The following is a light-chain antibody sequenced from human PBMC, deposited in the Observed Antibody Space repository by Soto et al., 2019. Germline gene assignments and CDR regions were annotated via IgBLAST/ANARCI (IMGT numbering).Light chain of an antibody. V-gene: IGKV1-39*01. J-gene: IGKJ3*01. CDR1: QSISSF. CDR3: QQSYSKPVT. CDR2: AAS. Sequence: DIQMTQSPSSLSAYVGDRVTITCRASQSISSFLNWYQQKPGKAPKVLIYAASSLQSGVPSRFSGSGSGTDFTLTISSLQPEDFATYYCQQSYSKPVTFLPGPKVDSK.